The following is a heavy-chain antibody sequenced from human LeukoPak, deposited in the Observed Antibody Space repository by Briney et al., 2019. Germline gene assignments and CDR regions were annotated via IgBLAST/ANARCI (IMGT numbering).Heavy chain of an antibody. CDR2: IYSGGST. D-gene: IGHD3-22*01. CDR3: ARREVVINVYAFDI. CDR1: GFSVSSNY. Sequence: GGSLRLSCAASGFSVSSNYMSWVRQAPGKGLEWVSVIYSGGSTYYADSVKGRLTISRDNSKNMLYLQMNRLRAEDTAVYYCARREVVINVYAFDIWGQGTMVTVSS. J-gene: IGHJ3*02. V-gene: IGHV3-53*01.